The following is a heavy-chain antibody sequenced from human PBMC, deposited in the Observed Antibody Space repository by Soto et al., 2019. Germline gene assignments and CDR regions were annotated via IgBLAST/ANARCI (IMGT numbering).Heavy chain of an antibody. D-gene: IGHD5-18*01. Sequence: SETLSLTCTVSGDSVSSGSYYWTWVRQPPGKGLEWIGYIYYNGSTNYNPSLQSRVTISIDTSKNQFSLKLTSVTAADTAFYYCARDIRGYSRAFDYWGQGTLVTVSS. CDR2: IYYNGST. V-gene: IGHV4-61*01. CDR3: ARDIRGYSRAFDY. J-gene: IGHJ4*02. CDR1: GDSVSSGSYY.